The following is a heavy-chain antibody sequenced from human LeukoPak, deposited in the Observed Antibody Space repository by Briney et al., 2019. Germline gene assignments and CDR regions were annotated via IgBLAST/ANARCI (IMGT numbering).Heavy chain of an antibody. CDR1: GFTFTNAW. Sequence: NAGGSLRLSCAASGFTFTNAWMTWVRQAPGKGLEWVGRIKSKGDGETTDYAAPVKGRFSMSRDDSKATMYLQMYSLEAEDTAVYYCTTDLGLTMIRGVILYWGQGALVTVSS. D-gene: IGHD3-10*01. CDR3: TTDLGLTMIRGVILY. CDR2: IKSKGDGETT. J-gene: IGHJ4*02. V-gene: IGHV3-15*01.